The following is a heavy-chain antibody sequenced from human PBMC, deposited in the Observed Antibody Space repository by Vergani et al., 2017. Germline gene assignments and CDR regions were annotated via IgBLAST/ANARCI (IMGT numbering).Heavy chain of an antibody. J-gene: IGHJ4*02. CDR3: GGSIGSRDPPGVFDN. CDR1: GGPLSGYY. Sequence: QVQLQESGPGLVRPSETLSLTCTVSGGPLSGYYWNWIRQTPGEGLEWIGYVGDSGYFNYNPSLKTRVSMSSATSNNQFSLVLGSVTGADTAGYYCGGSIGSRDPPGVFDNWGQGTLGTVSS. D-gene: IGHD3-16*01. V-gene: IGHV4-59*01. CDR2: VGDSGYF.